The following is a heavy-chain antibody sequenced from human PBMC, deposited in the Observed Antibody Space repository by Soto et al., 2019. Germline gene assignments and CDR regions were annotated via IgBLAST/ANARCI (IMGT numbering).Heavy chain of an antibody. Sequence: ASVKVSCKASGYTFTGYYMHWVRQAPGQGLEWMGWINPNSGGTNYAQKFQGWVTMTRDTSISTAYMELSRLRSDDTAVYYCARVVVIAADDLFCDYWGQGTLVTVSS. V-gene: IGHV1-2*04. D-gene: IGHD6-13*01. CDR2: INPNSGGT. CDR1: GYTFTGYY. J-gene: IGHJ4*02. CDR3: ARVVVIAADDLFCDY.